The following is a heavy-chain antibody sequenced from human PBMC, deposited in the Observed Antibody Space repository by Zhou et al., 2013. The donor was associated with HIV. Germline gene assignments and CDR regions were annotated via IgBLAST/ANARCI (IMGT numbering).Heavy chain of an antibody. D-gene: IGHD6-13*01. V-gene: IGHV1-24*01. CDR1: GYPLTEVS. J-gene: IGHJ4*02. Sequence: QVHVVQSGAEVKKPGASVKVSCKVSGYPLTEVSMHWVRQAPGKGLEWMGGFDPEDGETIYAQKFQGRVTMTEDTSTDTAYMELSSLRSEDTAVYYCATVDMINGIAAAGYFDSWGQGSLVTVSS. CDR3: ATVDMINGIAAAGYFDS. CDR2: FDPEDGET.